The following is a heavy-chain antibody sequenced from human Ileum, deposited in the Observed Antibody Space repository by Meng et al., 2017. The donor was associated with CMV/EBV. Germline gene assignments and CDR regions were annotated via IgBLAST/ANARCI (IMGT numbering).Heavy chain of an antibody. V-gene: IGHV3-21*01. D-gene: IGHD4-17*01. J-gene: IGHJ6*02. CDR3: ARDRDYPRYYYYGMDV. CDR2: ISSSSSYI. Sequence: GESLKISCAASGFTFSSYSMNWVRQAPGKGLEWVSSISSSSSYIYYADSVKGRFTISRDNAKNSLYLQMNSLRAEDTAVYYCARDRDYPRYYYYGMDVWGQGTTVNGAS. CDR1: GFTFSSYS.